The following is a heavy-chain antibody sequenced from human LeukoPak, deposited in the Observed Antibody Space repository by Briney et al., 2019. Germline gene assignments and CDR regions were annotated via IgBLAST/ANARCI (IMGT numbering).Heavy chain of an antibody. CDR1: GFTVSSNY. J-gene: IGHJ6*04. Sequence: GGSLRLSCAASGFTVSSNYMSWVRQAPGKGLEWVSAISGSGGSTYYADSVKGRFTISRDNSKNTLYLQMNSLRAEDTAVYYCAKDITIFFYYYYGMDVWGKGTTVTVSS. CDR2: ISGSGGST. V-gene: IGHV3-23*01. CDR3: AKDITIFFYYYYGMDV. D-gene: IGHD3-9*01.